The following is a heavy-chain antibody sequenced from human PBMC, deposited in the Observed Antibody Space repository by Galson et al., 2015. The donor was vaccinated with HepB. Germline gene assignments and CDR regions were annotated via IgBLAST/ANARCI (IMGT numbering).Heavy chain of an antibody. V-gene: IGHV1-69*04. CDR2: IIPILGIA. CDR1: GGTFSSYA. D-gene: IGHD3-22*01. Sequence: SVKVSCKASGGTFSSYAISWVRQAPGQGLEWMGRIIPILGIANYAQKFQGRVTITADKSTSTAYMELSSLRSEDTAVYYCARDSRSKTDSSGYDSRYYYGMDVWGQGTTVTVSS. J-gene: IGHJ6*02. CDR3: ARDSRSKTDSSGYDSRYYYGMDV.